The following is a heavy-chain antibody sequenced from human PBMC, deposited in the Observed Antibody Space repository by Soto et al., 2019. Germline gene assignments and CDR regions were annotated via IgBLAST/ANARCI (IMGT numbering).Heavy chain of an antibody. CDR2: ISYDGSNK. D-gene: IGHD5-12*01. J-gene: IGHJ6*02. V-gene: IGHV3-30-3*01. CDR1: GFTFSSYA. Sequence: GGSLRLSCAASGFTFSSYAMHWVRQAPGKGLEWVAVISYDGSNKYYADSVKGRFTISRDNSKNTLYLQMNSLRAEDTAVYYCARDLGLPPTYYYYGMDVWGQGTTVTVSS. CDR3: ARDLGLPPTYYYYGMDV.